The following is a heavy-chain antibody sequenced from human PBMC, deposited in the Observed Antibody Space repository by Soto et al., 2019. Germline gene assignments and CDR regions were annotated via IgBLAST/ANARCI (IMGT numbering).Heavy chain of an antibody. CDR1: GGSFSGYY. CDR3: ARTYSSSWANWFDP. Sequence: QVQLQQWGAGLLKPSETLSLTCAVYGGSFSGYYWSWIRQPPGKGLEWIGEINHSGSTNYNPSLKSRVTISVDTSKNQFPLKLSSVTAADTAVYYCARTYSSSWANWFDPWGQGTLVTVSS. J-gene: IGHJ5*02. V-gene: IGHV4-34*01. D-gene: IGHD6-13*01. CDR2: INHSGST.